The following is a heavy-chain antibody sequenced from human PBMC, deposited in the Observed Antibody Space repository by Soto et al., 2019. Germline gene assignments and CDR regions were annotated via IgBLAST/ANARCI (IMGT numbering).Heavy chain of an antibody. Sequence: EVQLVESGGDLVKPGGSLRISCTASGFTFTNAWMTWVRQVPGKGLEWVGSIKSNADGGTTDYPAPVKGRFTISRDESRNTVYLQMNSLKTDDTAVYYCATDLGRRSSVWFDYWGQGTLVTVSS. CDR3: ATDLGRRSSVWFDY. CDR1: GFTFTNAW. CDR2: IKSNADGGTT. J-gene: IGHJ4*02. V-gene: IGHV3-15*01. D-gene: IGHD2-2*01.